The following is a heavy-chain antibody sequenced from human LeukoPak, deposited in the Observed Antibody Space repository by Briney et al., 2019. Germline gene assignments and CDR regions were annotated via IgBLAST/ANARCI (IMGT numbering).Heavy chain of an antibody. D-gene: IGHD3-3*01. V-gene: IGHV3-13*05. CDR2: IGTAGDP. CDR1: GFTFRSYD. CDR3: TREYEGSFDF. J-gene: IGHJ4*02. Sequence: GGSLRLSCAASGFTFRSYDMHWVRQVAGKGLEWVSSIGTAGDPFYPASVKGRFTISRENAKNSLYLQMNSLRVGDTAVYYCTREYEGSFDFWGQGTLVIVSS.